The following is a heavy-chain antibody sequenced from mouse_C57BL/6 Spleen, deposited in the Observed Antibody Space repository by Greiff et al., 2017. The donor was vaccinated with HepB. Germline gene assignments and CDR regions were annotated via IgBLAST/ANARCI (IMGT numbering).Heavy chain of an antibody. CDR3: ARDYSHYDYFDY. CDR2: ISYDGSN. Sequence: EVQLQQSGPGLVKPSQSLSLTCSVTGYSITSGYYWNWIRQFPGNKLEWMGYISYDGSNNYNPSLKNRISITRDISKNQFFLKLNSVTTEDTATYYCARDYSHYDYFDYWGQGTTLTVSS. V-gene: IGHV3-6*01. J-gene: IGHJ2*01. CDR1: GYSITSGYY. D-gene: IGHD2-5*01.